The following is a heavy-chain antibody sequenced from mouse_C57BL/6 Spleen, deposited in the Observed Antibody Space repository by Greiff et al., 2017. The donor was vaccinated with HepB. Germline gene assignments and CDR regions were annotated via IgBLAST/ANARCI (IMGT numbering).Heavy chain of an antibody. CDR2: IYPGSGST. CDR1: GYTFTSYW. CDR3: ARNCYDYDAVFAY. Sequence: QVQLQQSGAELVKPGASVKMSCKASGYTFTSYWITWVKQRPGQGLEWIGDIYPGSGSTNYNEKFKSKATLTVDTSSSTAYMQLSSLTSEDSAVYYCARNCYDYDAVFAYWGQGTLVTVSA. V-gene: IGHV1-55*01. J-gene: IGHJ3*01. D-gene: IGHD2-4*01.